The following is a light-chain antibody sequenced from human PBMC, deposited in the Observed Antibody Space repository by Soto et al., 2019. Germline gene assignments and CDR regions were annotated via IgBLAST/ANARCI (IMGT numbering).Light chain of an antibody. CDR2: DVS. V-gene: IGLV2-14*01. J-gene: IGLJ3*02. CDR3: SSYTTSTTGV. Sequence: QSFLTQPASVSGSPGQSITISCTGTSSDVGAYNYVSWFQQHPGKAPRLIIYDVSNRPSGVSNRFSGSKSGNTASLTISGLQAEDEADYYCSSYTTSTTGVFGGGTKLTVL. CDR1: SSDVGAYNY.